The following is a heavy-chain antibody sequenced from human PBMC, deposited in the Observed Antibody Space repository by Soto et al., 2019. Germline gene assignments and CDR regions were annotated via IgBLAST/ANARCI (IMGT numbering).Heavy chain of an antibody. CDR3: ARLVYINYVGYYFDY. CDR1: GGSISNTDFY. V-gene: IGHV4-39*01. CDR2: IYYSGTT. J-gene: IGHJ4*02. D-gene: IGHD4-4*01. Sequence: PSETLSLTCTVSGGSISNTDFYWGWIRQPPGKELEWIGTIYYSGTTYFNPSLKSRVTISVDTSKNHFSLRLSSVTAADTAVYYCARLVYINYVGYYFDYWGQGTLVTVSS.